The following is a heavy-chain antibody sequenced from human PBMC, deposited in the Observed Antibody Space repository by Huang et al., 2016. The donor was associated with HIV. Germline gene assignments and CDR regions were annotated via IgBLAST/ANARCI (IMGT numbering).Heavy chain of an antibody. Sequence: QVQLVESGGGVVQPGRSLRISCAASGFTFSSYGVQWGGQDPGEGVGGVSVISYEANTKDYADAVKGRFSISRDKSKTTVYLQLNSRRLEDTAVYYGAKGGSAAAVLDFWGQGTLVTVSS. V-gene: IGHV3-30*18. CDR2: ISYEANTK. CDR3: AKGGSAAAVLDF. J-gene: IGHJ4*02. CDR1: GFTFSSYG. D-gene: IGHD6-13*01.